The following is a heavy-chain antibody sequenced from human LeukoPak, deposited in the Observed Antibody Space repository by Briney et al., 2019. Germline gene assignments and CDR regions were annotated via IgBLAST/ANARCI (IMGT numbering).Heavy chain of an antibody. J-gene: IGHJ2*01. CDR1: VYTLTSYG. CDR3: ARPHRRAITMVRGVNGRDYWYFDL. D-gene: IGHD3-10*01. V-gene: IGHV1-18*01. Sequence: ASVKVSCKPSVYTLTSYGISWVRQAPAQGLEWMGGISAQSGNTNYAQKFQGRVTMTTDTSTSTAYMELRSLRSDDTAIYFCARPHRRAITMVRGVNGRDYWYFDLWGRGTLVTVSS. CDR2: ISAQSGNT.